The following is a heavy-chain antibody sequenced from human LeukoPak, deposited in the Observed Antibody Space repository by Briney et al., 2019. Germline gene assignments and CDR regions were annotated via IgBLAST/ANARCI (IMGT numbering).Heavy chain of an antibody. CDR3: ARVKAELRFLEWLDC. CDR2: ISSSGSST. Sequence: PGGSLRLSCAASGFTFSSYEMNWVRQAPGKGLEWVSYISSSGSSTYYADSVKGRFTISRDNAKHSLDLQMNSLRAEDTAVYYCARVKAELRFLEWLDCWGQGTLVTVSS. V-gene: IGHV3-48*03. D-gene: IGHD3-3*01. CDR1: GFTFSSYE. J-gene: IGHJ4*02.